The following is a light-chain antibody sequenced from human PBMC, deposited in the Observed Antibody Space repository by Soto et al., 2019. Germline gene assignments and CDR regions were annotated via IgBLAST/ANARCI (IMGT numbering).Light chain of an antibody. CDR1: TGAVTSGYY. J-gene: IGLJ3*02. CDR3: LLYYGGTQPWV. V-gene: IGLV7-43*01. CDR2: ITT. Sequence: QAVVTQEPSLTVPPGGTVTLTCASSTGAVTSGYYANWFQQKPGQAPRSLIYITTNKHSWTPARFSGSLLGGKAALTLSGVQPEDEAEYYCLLYYGGTQPWVFGGGTKVTVL.